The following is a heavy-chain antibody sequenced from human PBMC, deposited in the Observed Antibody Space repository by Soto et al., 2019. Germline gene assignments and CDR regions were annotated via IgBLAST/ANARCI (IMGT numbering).Heavy chain of an antibody. V-gene: IGHV3-48*02. D-gene: IGHD3-16*01. Sequence: EVQLVESGGGLVQPGGSLRLSCAASGFTFSSYSMIWVRQAPGKGLEWVSHISGTGGTIYYADSVRGRFTISRDNAKNSLYLQLNSLRDADTAVYYCARKITVNTMSVLDYWGLGTLVTASS. CDR3: ARKITVNTMSVLDY. CDR2: ISGTGGTI. J-gene: IGHJ4*02. CDR1: GFTFSSYS.